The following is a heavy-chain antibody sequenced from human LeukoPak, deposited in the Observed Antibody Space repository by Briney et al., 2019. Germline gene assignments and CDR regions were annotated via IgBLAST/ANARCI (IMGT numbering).Heavy chain of an antibody. D-gene: IGHD2-15*01. V-gene: IGHV5-51*01. CDR3: ASLGYCSGGSCYAPHY. CDR1: GYSFTSYW. Sequence: GESLKISCKGSGYSFTSYWIGWVRQMPGKGLEWMGIIYPGDSDTRYSPSFQGQVTISADKSISTAYLQWSSLKASDTAMYYCASLGYCSGGSCYAPHYWGQGTLATVSS. CDR2: IYPGDSDT. J-gene: IGHJ4*02.